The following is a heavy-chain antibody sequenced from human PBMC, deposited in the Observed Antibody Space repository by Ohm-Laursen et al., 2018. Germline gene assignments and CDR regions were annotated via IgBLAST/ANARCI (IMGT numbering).Heavy chain of an antibody. V-gene: IGHV3-7*01. Sequence: SLRLSCAASGFTFSTYWMTWVRQAPGKGLEWVANIKEDGSQKYYVDSVKGRFTISRDNAKNSLYLQMNSLRAEDTAVYSCARAAYGDYEFDYWGQGTLVTVSS. CDR1: GFTFSTYW. D-gene: IGHD4-17*01. J-gene: IGHJ4*02. CDR2: IKEDGSQK. CDR3: ARAAYGDYEFDY.